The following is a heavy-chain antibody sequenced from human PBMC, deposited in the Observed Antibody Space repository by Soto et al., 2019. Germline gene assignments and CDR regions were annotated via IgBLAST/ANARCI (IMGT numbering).Heavy chain of an antibody. D-gene: IGHD6-6*01. Sequence: SETLSLTCAVSGGSISSGGYSWSWIRQPPGQGLEWIGYIYHSGSTYYNPSLKSRVTISVDRSKNQFSLKLSSVTAADAAVYYCVRVVSRYSSSSRAYYFDYWGQGTLVTVSS. CDR3: VRVVSRYSSSSRAYYFDY. J-gene: IGHJ4*02. CDR2: IYHSGST. V-gene: IGHV4-30-2*01. CDR1: GGSISSGGYS.